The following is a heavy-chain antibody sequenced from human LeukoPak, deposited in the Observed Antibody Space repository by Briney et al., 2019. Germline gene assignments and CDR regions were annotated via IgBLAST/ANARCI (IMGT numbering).Heavy chain of an antibody. D-gene: IGHD6-13*01. Sequence: SVKVSCKASGGTFTHYVISWVRQAPGQGLEWMGGIAPISGTPLYSQRFQGRVTISADTSTNTAYMEMSSVTSEDTAVYYCASPRLYSSSWYEFDYWGQGTLVTVSS. CDR3: ASPRLYSSSWYEFDY. V-gene: IGHV1-69*06. CDR1: GGTFTHYV. J-gene: IGHJ4*02. CDR2: IAPISGTP.